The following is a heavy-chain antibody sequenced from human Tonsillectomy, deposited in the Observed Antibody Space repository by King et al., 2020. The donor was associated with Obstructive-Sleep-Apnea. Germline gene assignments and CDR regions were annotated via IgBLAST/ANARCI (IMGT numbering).Heavy chain of an antibody. J-gene: IGHJ4*02. CDR2: IKHVGSEK. Sequence: VQLVESGGGLVQPGGSLRLSCAASGFTFSTDWRSWVRQAPGKGLEGVANIKHVGSEKYYVESVKGRFTISRDNAKNSLFRQMNSLRAEDTAVYYCASPCDYWGQGTLVTVSS. CDR3: ASPCDY. V-gene: IGHV3-7*03. CDR1: GFTFSTDW.